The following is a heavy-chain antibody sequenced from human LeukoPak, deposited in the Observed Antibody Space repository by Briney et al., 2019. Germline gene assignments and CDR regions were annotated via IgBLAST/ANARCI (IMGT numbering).Heavy chain of an antibody. Sequence: SETLSLTCGISGGSFSDYHWTWIRQPPEKGLEWIGEINHSGNTHYNPSLKSRVTISVDTSKNQFSLSLSSVTAADAAVYYCARTILVVPTSYFYFYHMDVWGKGTTVTVSS. J-gene: IGHJ6*03. CDR3: ARTILVVPTSYFYFYHMDV. D-gene: IGHD2-2*01. CDR1: GGSFSDYH. CDR2: INHSGNT. V-gene: IGHV4-34*01.